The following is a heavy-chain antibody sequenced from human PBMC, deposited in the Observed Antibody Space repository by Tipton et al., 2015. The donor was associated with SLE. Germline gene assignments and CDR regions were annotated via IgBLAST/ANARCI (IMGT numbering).Heavy chain of an antibody. CDR1: GGSFSGYY. CDR3: ARDLAARGGHYFDY. Sequence: TLSLTCAVYGGSFSGYYWSWIRQPPGKGLEWIGYIYYSGGTHYNPSLKSRVTISVDTSKNQFSLKLSSVTAADTAVYYCARDLAARGGHYFDYWGQGTLVTVCS. CDR2: IYYSGGT. D-gene: IGHD6-6*01. J-gene: IGHJ4*02. V-gene: IGHV4-59*01.